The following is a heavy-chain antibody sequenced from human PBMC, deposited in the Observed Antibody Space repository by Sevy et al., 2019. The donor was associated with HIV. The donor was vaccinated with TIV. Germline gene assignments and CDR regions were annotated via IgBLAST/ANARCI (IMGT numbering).Heavy chain of an antibody. D-gene: IGHD1-26*01. CDR1: GFNIRTPW. V-gene: IGHV3-7*01. J-gene: IGHJ4*02. CDR2: INEDGSTK. CDR3: VRALLKADSL. Sequence: GGSLRLSCAASGFNIRTPWMLWVRQAPGKGLEWVANINEDGSTKYYLDSVKGRFTISRDNAENSVFLQMNSLRVEDTAVYYCVRALLKADSLWGQGTLVTVSS.